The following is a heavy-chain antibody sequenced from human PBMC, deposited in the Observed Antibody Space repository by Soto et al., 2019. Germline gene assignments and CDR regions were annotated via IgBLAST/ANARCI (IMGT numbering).Heavy chain of an antibody. D-gene: IGHD3-10*01. CDR3: ARGGEAYYGSGSYYNGNNWFDP. CDR1: GGSISGYY. Sequence: SETLSLTCTVSGGSISGYYWIWIRQSPGKGLEWVGYIHHSGSTNYNPSLKSRVTISVDTSKNQFSLRLSSVTAADTAVYYCARGGEAYYGSGSYYNGNNWFDPWGQGTLVTVSS. V-gene: IGHV4-59*08. J-gene: IGHJ5*02. CDR2: IHHSGST.